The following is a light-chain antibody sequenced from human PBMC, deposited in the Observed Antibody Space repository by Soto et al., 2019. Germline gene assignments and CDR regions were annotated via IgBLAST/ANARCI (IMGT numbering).Light chain of an antibody. CDR3: QTWGTGIHVV. CDR1: SGHSSYA. Sequence: QAVVTQSPSASASLGASVKLTCTLNSGHSSYAIAWHQQQPEKGPRYLMKLNSDGSHSKGDGIPDRFSGSSSGAERYLTISSLQAEDEAEYYCQTWGTGIHVVFGGGTKPTVL. J-gene: IGLJ2*01. CDR2: LNSDGSH. V-gene: IGLV4-69*01.